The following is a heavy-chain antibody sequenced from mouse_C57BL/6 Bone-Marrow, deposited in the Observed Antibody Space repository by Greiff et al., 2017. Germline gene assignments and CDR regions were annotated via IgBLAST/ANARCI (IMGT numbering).Heavy chain of an antibody. CDR3: ARGGPYYGSSFDY. Sequence: VQVVESGPELVKPGASVKISCKASGYAFSSSWMNWVKQRPGKGLEWIGRIYPGDGDTNYNGKFKGKATLTADKSSSTAYMQLSSLTSEDSSVYFCARGGPYYGSSFDYWGQGTTLTVSS. CDR1: GYAFSSSW. CDR2: IYPGDGDT. J-gene: IGHJ2*01. V-gene: IGHV1-82*01. D-gene: IGHD1-1*01.